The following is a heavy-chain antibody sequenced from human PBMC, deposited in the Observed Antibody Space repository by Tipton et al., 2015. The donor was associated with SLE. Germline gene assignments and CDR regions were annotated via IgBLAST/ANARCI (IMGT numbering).Heavy chain of an antibody. V-gene: IGHV3-66*02. Sequence: SLRLSCAASGFTFSDYYMSWVRQAPGKGLEWVSVIYSGGSTYYADSVKGRFTISRDNSKNTLYLQMNSLRAEDTAVYYCARLSLDDYVYAFDIWGQGTMVTVSS. CDR3: ARLSLDDYVYAFDI. D-gene: IGHD3-16*01. J-gene: IGHJ3*02. CDR2: IYSGGST. CDR1: GFTFSDYY.